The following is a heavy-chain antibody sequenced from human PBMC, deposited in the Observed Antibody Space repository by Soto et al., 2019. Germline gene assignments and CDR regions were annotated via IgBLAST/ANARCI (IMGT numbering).Heavy chain of an antibody. J-gene: IGHJ4*02. CDR2: IRGSGDGT. CDR1: GFTFSNYW. D-gene: IGHD3-10*01. CDR3: AKENYSGSGSYPYHFDS. V-gene: IGHV3-23*01. Sequence: PGGSLRLSCAASGFTFSNYWIHWVRQAPGKGLEWVSGIRGSGDGTYYADPVKGRFTISRDNSKNTLYLQMNSLRAEDTALYYCAKENYSGSGSYPYHFDSWGQGTLVTVSS.